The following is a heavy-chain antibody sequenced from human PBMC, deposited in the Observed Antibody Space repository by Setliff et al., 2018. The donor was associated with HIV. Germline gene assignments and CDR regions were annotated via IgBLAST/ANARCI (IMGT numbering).Heavy chain of an antibody. CDR3: VRVGPWYYGRSGYLASWDY. J-gene: IGHJ4*02. D-gene: IGHD3-22*01. Sequence: ASVKVSCKASGFTFNHYALSWVRQAPGQRPEWMGGTVPMSDIPNYAQNFQGRVTITADHSTTTTYMELSSLSSEDTAVYYCVRVGPWYYGRSGYLASWDYWGQGTQVTVSS. CDR2: TVPMSDIP. CDR1: GFTFNHYA. V-gene: IGHV1-69*10.